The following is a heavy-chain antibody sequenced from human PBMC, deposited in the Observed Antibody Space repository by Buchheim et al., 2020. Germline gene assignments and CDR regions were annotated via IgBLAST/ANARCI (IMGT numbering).Heavy chain of an antibody. V-gene: IGHV4-34*01. CDR1: GGSFSGYY. CDR2: INHSGDT. Sequence: QVQLQQWGAGLLKPSETLSLTCAVYGGSFSGYYWSWIRQPPGKGLEWIGEINHSGDTNYKSSLKSRVTVFVDTSKTQFSLKMSSVTAADTAVYYCARGNQIKYFDLWGRGTL. J-gene: IGHJ2*01. CDR3: ARGNQIKYFDL.